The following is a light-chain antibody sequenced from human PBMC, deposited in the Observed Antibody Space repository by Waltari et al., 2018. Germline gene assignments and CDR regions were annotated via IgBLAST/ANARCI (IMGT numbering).Light chain of an antibody. Sequence: DIQMTQYPSSLSASVGDRVTNTCQASQDISNYLNWYQQKPGKAPKLLIYDASNLETGVPSRFSGSGSGTDFTFTISSLQPEDTATYYCQQYDNLPFTFGQGTRLEIK. V-gene: IGKV1-33*01. J-gene: IGKJ5*01. CDR1: QDISNY. CDR2: DAS. CDR3: QQYDNLPFT.